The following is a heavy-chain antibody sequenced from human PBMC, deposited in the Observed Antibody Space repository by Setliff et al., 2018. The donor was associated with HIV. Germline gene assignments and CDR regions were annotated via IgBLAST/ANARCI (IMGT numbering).Heavy chain of an antibody. CDR3: ARLAEDYYDSGTWEVDY. J-gene: IGHJ4*01. Sequence: SETLSLTCSVSGRSIDDSYWSWIRQSPGKGLEWIGFIKTSGRTNYKPSLKSRVTISLDTSKNQFSLRPNSVTATDTAVYYCARLAEDYYDSGTWEVDYWAHGTLVTAPQ. CDR1: GRSIDDSY. CDR2: IKTSGRT. D-gene: IGHD3-10*01. V-gene: IGHV4-4*09.